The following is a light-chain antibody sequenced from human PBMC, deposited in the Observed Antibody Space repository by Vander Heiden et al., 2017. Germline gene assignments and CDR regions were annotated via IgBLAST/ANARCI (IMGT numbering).Light chain of an antibody. J-gene: IGKJ2*01. Sequence: EIVLTQSPGTLSLSPGERATLPCRASQSVSSSYLAWYQQKPGQAPRLLIYGASSRATGSPDFTLTISRLEPEDFAVYYCQQYGSSPVHFGQGTKLEIK. CDR1: QSVSSSY. CDR2: GAS. CDR3: QQYGSSPVH. V-gene: IGKV3-20*01.